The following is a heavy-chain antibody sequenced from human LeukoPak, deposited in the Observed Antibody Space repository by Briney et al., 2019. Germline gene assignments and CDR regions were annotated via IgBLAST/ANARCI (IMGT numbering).Heavy chain of an antibody. Sequence: PGGSLRLSCAASGFTFSTYSMNCVRQAPGKGLEWVSYISSGGSTTHDADSVKGRFTISRDNAKNSLYLQMNSLRAEDTAVYYWARDPAGAGIYYDYWGQGTLVTVSS. CDR1: GFTFSTYS. CDR3: ARDPAGAGIYYDY. J-gene: IGHJ4*02. V-gene: IGHV3-48*01. D-gene: IGHD6-19*01. CDR2: ISSGGSTT.